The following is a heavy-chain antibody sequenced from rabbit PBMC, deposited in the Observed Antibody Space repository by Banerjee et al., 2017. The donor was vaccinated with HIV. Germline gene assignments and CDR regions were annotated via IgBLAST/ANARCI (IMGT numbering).Heavy chain of an antibody. CDR1: GFDFSSSYW. Sequence: QEQLVESGGGLVQPEGSLTLTCTASGFDFSSSYWICWVRQAPGKGLEWIACIYTGGGGTTYYASWAKGRFTISKTSSTTVTLQMTGLTAADTATYFCARDAGSSIYTLYTLFNLWGQGTLVTVS. J-gene: IGHJ4*01. D-gene: IGHD8-1*01. CDR3: ARDAGSSIYTLYTLFNL. CDR2: IYTGGGGTT. V-gene: IGHV1S45*01.